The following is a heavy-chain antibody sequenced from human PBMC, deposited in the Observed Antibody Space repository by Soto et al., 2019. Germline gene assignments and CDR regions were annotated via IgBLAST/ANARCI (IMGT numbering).Heavy chain of an antibody. Sequence: QVQLVESGGGVVQPGRSLRLSCAASGLTFSSSGWHWVRQAPGKGLEWVAFHSNDGITKNYADSVKGRFTISRDNSKNTVFLQIDSLRGDDTAVYYCARDGPHFDVDVWGQGTTVTVSS. D-gene: IGHD3-9*01. V-gene: IGHV3-30*03. CDR1: GLTFSSSG. CDR3: ARDGPHFDVDV. CDR2: HSNDGITK. J-gene: IGHJ6*02.